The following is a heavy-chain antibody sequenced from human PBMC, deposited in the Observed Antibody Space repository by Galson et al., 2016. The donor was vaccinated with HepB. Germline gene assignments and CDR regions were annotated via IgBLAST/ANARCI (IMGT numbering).Heavy chain of an antibody. CDR3: ARDPNSRMSSGWDS. J-gene: IGHJ4*02. CDR2: ISTYNGNT. V-gene: IGHV1-18*01. Sequence: SVKVSCKASGYVFTSYGISWVRQAPGQGLEWMGWISTYNGNTNYAQKLQGRVTMTRDTSTSTAYMELRSLRSGDTAVYYCARDPNSRMSSGWDSWGQGTLVSVSS. CDR1: GYVFTSYG. D-gene: IGHD4-11*01.